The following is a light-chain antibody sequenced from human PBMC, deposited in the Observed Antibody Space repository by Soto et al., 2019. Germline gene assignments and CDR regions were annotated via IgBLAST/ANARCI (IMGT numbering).Light chain of an antibody. V-gene: IGKV1-8*01. CDR1: QGISSY. Sequence: AIHLTQSPYSLSASTGDRVTLTCLASQGISSYLAWYQQKPGKAPKLLIYAASTLQSGVPSRFSGSGSGTDFTLTISCLQSEDFATYYCQQYYSYLITFGQGTRLEIK. J-gene: IGKJ5*01. CDR3: QQYYSYLIT. CDR2: AAS.